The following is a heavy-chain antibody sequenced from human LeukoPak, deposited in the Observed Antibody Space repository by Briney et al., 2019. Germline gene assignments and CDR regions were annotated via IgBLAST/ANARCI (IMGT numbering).Heavy chain of an antibody. CDR2: INPNSGVT. V-gene: IGHV1-2*02. D-gene: IGHD2-21*02. CDR3: ARASYCGGNCYYYFDY. Sequence: ASVKVSCKASVHTFTDYYMHWVRQALGQGLEWMGWINPNSGVTYFAQKFQGRVTVTWDTSISTAYMELNRLISDDTAVYYCARASYCGGNCYYYFDYWGQGTLVTVSS. J-gene: IGHJ4*02. CDR1: VHTFTDYY.